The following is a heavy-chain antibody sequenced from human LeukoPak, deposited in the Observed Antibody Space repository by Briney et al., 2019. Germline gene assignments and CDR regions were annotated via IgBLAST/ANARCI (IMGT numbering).Heavy chain of an antibody. J-gene: IGHJ6*02. CDR2: INPNSGGT. CDR3: ARLPIVGATQTYYYGMDV. D-gene: IGHD1-26*01. V-gene: IGHV1-2*04. CDR1: GYTFTGYY. Sequence: ASVKVSCKASGYTFTGYYMHWVRQAPGQGLEWMGWINPNSGGTNYAQKFQGWVTMTRDTSISTAYMELSRLRSDDTAVYYCARLPIVGATQTYYYGMDVWGQGTTVTVSS.